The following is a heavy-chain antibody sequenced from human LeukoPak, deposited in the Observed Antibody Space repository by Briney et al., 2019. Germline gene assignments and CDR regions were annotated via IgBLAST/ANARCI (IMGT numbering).Heavy chain of an antibody. V-gene: IGHV4-59*01. Sequence: PSETLSLTCTVSGYSISSHYYWSWIRQPPGKGLEWIGYIYYSGSTNYNPSLKSRVTISVDTSKNQFSLKLSSVTAADTAVYYCARALAGLNPWGQGTLVTVSS. J-gene: IGHJ5*02. D-gene: IGHD6-6*01. CDR3: ARALAGLNP. CDR2: IYYSGST. CDR1: GYSISSHYY.